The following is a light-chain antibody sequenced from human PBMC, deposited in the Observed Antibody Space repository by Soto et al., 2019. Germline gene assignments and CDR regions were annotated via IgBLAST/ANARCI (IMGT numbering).Light chain of an antibody. V-gene: IGKV3-15*01. CDR2: GAS. Sequence: IVMTQSPATLSVSPGERATLSCRASQSVSTNLVWYQQKPGQAPRLLIYGASTRATGVPGRFSGTGSGTEFTLTISSLQSEDSAVYYCQQYNHWWTFGQGTKV. CDR3: QQYNHWWT. CDR1: QSVSTN. J-gene: IGKJ1*01.